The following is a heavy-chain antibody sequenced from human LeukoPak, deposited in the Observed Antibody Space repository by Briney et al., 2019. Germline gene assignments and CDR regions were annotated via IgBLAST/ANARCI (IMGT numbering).Heavy chain of an antibody. CDR2: ISSSSSHT. D-gene: IGHD5-12*01. Sequence: PGGSLRLSCAASGFIFSDYYMSWIRQAPGKGLEWVSDISSSSSHTNYAHSVKGRFTISRDNAKNSLYLQMNRLRAEDTAVYYCAKSIGYDYPNDYWGQGTLVTVSS. J-gene: IGHJ4*02. CDR1: GFIFSDYY. V-gene: IGHV3-11*06. CDR3: AKSIGYDYPNDY.